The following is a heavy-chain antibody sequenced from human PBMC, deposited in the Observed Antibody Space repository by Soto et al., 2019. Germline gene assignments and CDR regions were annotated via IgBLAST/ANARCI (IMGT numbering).Heavy chain of an antibody. CDR2: ISSTSSTI. CDR1: GFTFSIYI. CDR3: ARNWEGYCSGDSCYKALDS. J-gene: IGHJ4*02. V-gene: IGHV3-48*02. Sequence: GSLRLSWAASGFTFSIYIMNWVRQAPGKGLEWVSYISSTSSTIYYGDSVKGRFTISRDNAKNSLYLQMNSLRDDDTAVYYCARNWEGYCSGDSCYKALDSWGQGTLVTVSS. D-gene: IGHD2-15*01.